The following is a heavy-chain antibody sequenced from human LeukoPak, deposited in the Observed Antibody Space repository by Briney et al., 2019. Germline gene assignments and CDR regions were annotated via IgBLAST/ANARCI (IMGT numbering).Heavy chain of an antibody. CDR2: ISYDGSNK. CDR3: ARMVVAATRYNWFDP. Sequence: EGFLRLSCAASGFTFSSYAMHWVRQAPGKGLEWVAVISYDGSNKYYADSVKGRFTIFRDNSKNTLYLQMNSLRAEDTAVYYCARMVVAATRYNWFDPWGQGTLVTVSS. J-gene: IGHJ5*02. D-gene: IGHD2-15*01. CDR1: GFTFSSYA. V-gene: IGHV3-30-3*01.